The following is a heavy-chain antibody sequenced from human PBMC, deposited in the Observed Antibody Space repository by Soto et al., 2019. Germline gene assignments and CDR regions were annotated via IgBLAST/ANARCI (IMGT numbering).Heavy chain of an antibody. J-gene: IGHJ4*02. CDR2: VSHDGSNT. V-gene: IGHV3-30*18. D-gene: IGHD6-19*01. Sequence: VQLVESGGGVVQPGRSLRLSCAASGFTFSDYAMHWVRQAPGKGLEWVAVVSHDGSNTHYADSVKGRFTISRDSSKNTVSLEMTSLRAEDTAVYSCAKGGRQWLVTSDFNYWGQGALVTVSS. CDR3: AKGGRQWLVTSDFNY. CDR1: GFTFSDYA.